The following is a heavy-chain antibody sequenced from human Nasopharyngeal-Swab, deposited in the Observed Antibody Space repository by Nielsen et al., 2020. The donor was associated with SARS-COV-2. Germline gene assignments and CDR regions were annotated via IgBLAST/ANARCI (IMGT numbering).Heavy chain of an antibody. CDR1: GFTFSTYA. Sequence: GESLKISCAASGFTFSTYAMHWVRQAPGKGLEWVTLISNDGSNKYYGDSVKGRFTISRDNSRNTLFLQMNSLRPEDTAVYYCARGFSPPIYYYHMDVWGKGTTVTVSS. J-gene: IGHJ6*03. CDR2: ISNDGSNK. V-gene: IGHV3-30*03. D-gene: IGHD3-3*01. CDR3: ARGFSPPIYYYHMDV.